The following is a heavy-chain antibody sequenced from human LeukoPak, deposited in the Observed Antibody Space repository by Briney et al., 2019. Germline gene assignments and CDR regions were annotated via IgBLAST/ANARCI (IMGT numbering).Heavy chain of an antibody. CDR1: GFTFGSYE. CDR3: AKVHLRIEIYAFNV. J-gene: IGHJ3*01. V-gene: IGHV3-48*03. CDR2: ITSSGSTI. D-gene: IGHD1-26*01. Sequence: PGGSLRLSCAASGFTFGSYEMNWVRQAPGKGLEWVSYITSSGSTIYYADSVKGRFTISRDNAKNTLFLQMNSLRVEDTAVYYCAKVHLRIEIYAFNVWGQGTMVTVSS.